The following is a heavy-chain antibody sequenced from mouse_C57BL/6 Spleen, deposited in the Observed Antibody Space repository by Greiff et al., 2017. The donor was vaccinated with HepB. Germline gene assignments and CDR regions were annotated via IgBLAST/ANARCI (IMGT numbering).Heavy chain of an antibody. CDR3: TRREVSWFAY. J-gene: IGHJ3*01. Sequence: VQLQQSGAELVRPGASVKLSCKASGYTFTDYYINWVKQRPGQGLEWIARIYPGSGNTYYNEKFKGKATLTAEKSSSTAYMQLSSLTSEDSAVYFCTRREVSWFAYWGQGTLVTVSA. V-gene: IGHV1-76*01. CDR2: IYPGSGNT. CDR1: GYTFTDYY.